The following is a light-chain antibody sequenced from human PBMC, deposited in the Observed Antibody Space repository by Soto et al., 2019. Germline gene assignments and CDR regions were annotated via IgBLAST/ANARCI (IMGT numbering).Light chain of an antibody. V-gene: IGKV1-39*01. CDR1: QIITSF. CDR2: TAS. CDR3: QHSYSTPYT. Sequence: DIQMTQSPSSLSASVGDRVTITCRASQIITSFLNWYQQKPGKAPKLLIFTASSLHVGVPSRFSGSGSGTDFTLTISSLQPEDFATYYCQHSYSTPYTFGQGTKLEIK. J-gene: IGKJ2*01.